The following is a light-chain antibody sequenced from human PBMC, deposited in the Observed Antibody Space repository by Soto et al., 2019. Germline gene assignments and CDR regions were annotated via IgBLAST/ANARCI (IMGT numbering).Light chain of an antibody. V-gene: IGKV1-33*01. CDR2: DAS. J-gene: IGKJ2*01. CDR3: QQYDNFPRT. Sequence: DIPMTQSPSSLSASVGDRVTITCQASQDIRNYLNWYQQKPGKAPKLLIYDASNLETGVPSRFSGSGSGTDFTFTISSLQPEDIATYYCQQYDNFPRTFGQGTKLEIK. CDR1: QDIRNY.